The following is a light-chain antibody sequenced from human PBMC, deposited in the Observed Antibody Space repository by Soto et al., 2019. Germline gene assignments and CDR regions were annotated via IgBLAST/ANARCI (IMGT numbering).Light chain of an antibody. CDR2: GAS. CDR3: QQYNNWPYT. CDR1: QSVSSN. V-gene: IGKV3-15*01. J-gene: IGKJ2*01. Sequence: EIVITQSPATLSVSPGERAALSCGASQSVSSNFAWYQQKPGQAPRLLIYGASTRATGIPARFSGSGSGTEFTLTISSLQSEDFAVYYCQQYNNWPYTFGQGTKLEI.